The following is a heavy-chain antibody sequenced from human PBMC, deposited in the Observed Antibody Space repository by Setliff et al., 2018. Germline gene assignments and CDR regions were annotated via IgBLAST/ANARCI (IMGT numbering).Heavy chain of an antibody. CDR2: IYDTGST. Sequence: SETLSLTCTVSDGSISNAYWSWIRQSPGKGLEWIGYIYDTGSTNSDPSLKSRVTMSVDTSKNQFSLKLSSVTAADTAVYYCARLPRLYYTGGDYWGQGTLVTVSS. CDR3: ARLPRLYYTGGDY. D-gene: IGHD3-10*01. CDR1: DGSISNAY. V-gene: IGHV4-59*08. J-gene: IGHJ4*02.